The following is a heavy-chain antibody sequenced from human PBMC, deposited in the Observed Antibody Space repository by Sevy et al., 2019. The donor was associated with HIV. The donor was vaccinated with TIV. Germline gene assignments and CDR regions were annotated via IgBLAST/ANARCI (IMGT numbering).Heavy chain of an antibody. V-gene: IGHV3-7*01. Sequence: GGSLRLSCAVSGFTFSNYWMSWVRQAPGKGLECVANINQDGGEKYYLDSVKGRFFVSRDNAKNSLYLQMDSLRAEDTAVYYCAREQITGAKPDCFDYWGQGTLVTVSS. D-gene: IGHD1-7*01. CDR1: GFTFSNYW. CDR3: AREQITGAKPDCFDY. J-gene: IGHJ4*02. CDR2: INQDGGEK.